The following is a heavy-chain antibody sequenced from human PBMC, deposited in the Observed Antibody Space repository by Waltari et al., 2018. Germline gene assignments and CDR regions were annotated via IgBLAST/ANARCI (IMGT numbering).Heavy chain of an antibody. CDR3: ARAGYGYGSGEFDY. D-gene: IGHD5-18*01. J-gene: IGHJ4*02. Sequence: VQLLQSCARLLKPSETPSLTCAVHGGSSTGYNWLWCRQPPGKGLEWLGESNHSGSTNYNPSLKSRVTISVDTSKNQFSLKLSSVTAADTAVYYCARAGYGYGSGEFDYWGQGTLVTVSS. V-gene: IGHV4-34*01. CDR1: GGSSTGYN. CDR2: SNHSGST.